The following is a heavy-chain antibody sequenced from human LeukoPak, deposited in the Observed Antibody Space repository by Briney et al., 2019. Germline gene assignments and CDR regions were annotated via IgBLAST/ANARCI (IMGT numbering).Heavy chain of an antibody. CDR2: INSDGSST. CDR3: ARPTRWGDDCSSTSCYFYNWFDP. CDR1: GFTFSSYW. Sequence: GGSLRLSCAASGFTFSSYWMHWVRQAPGKGLVWVSRINSDGSSTSYADSVKGRFTISRDNAKNTLYLQMNSLRAEDTAAYYCARPTRWGDDCSSTSCYFYNWFDPWGQGTLVTVSS. D-gene: IGHD2-2*01. V-gene: IGHV3-74*01. J-gene: IGHJ5*02.